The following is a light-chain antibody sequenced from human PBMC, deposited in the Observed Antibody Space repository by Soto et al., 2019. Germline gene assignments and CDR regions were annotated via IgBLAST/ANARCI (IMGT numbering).Light chain of an antibody. CDR1: QSVLYTFNGRNY. Sequence: DIVMTQSPDSLAVSLGERATINCKSSQSVLYTFNGRNYLAWYQQKPGQSPNLLIYWASTRQSGVPDRFSGSGSGTEFTLTINNLQTEDVAVYYRQHFYSVPPTFGPGTKVDLK. CDR2: WAS. J-gene: IGKJ3*01. V-gene: IGKV4-1*01. CDR3: QHFYSVPPT.